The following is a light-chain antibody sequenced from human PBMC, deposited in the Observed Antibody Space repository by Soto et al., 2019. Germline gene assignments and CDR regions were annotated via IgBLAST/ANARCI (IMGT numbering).Light chain of an antibody. Sequence: EIVLTQSPGTLSSSPGERATLSCRASQSVSSSYLAWYQHKPGQAPRLLIYAASSRATGIPDRFSGSGSGTDYTLTISRLEPEDFSVYYCQHYGSSRTFGQGTKVEIK. CDR3: QHYGSSRT. J-gene: IGKJ1*01. CDR2: AAS. V-gene: IGKV3-20*01. CDR1: QSVSSSY.